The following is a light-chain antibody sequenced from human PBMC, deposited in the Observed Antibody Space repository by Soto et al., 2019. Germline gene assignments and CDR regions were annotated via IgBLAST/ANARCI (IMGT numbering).Light chain of an antibody. CDR3: VAWDDNLGSRV. J-gene: IGLJ3*02. V-gene: IGLV1-47*01. Sequence: QLVLTQPPSASGTPGQTVTISCIGSRSNIGSAIVHWYQQLPGTAPKHLIYMNSQRPSGVPDRFSGSKSGTSASLVITGLRPEDEADYYCVAWDDNLGSRVFGGGTKVTVL. CDR2: MNS. CDR1: RSNIGSAI.